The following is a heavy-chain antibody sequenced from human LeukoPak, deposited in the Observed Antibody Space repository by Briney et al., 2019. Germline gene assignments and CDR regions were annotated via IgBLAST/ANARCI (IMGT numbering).Heavy chain of an antibody. D-gene: IGHD3-22*01. CDR2: IFYSGGT. CDR3: ARGPYSYDSSGAFDI. J-gene: IGHJ3*02. Sequence: TSETLSLTCIVSGASLSTYYGTWIRQAPGKGLEWIGYIFYSGGTNYNSSLKSRVTLSIDTSKNQFSLKLSSVTAADTAVYFCARGPYSYDSSGAFDIWGQGTMVTVSS. CDR1: GASLSTYY. V-gene: IGHV4-59*08.